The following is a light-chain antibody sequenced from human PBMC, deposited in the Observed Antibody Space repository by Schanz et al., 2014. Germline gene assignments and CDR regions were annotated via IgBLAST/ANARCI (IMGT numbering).Light chain of an antibody. Sequence: DIQMTQSPSTLSASVGDRVTITCRASQSISSWLAWYQQAPGKAPKLLIYKASSLKSGVPSRFSGSGSGTEFTLTISSLQPDDFATYYCQQYDSHLTFGGGTKVEI. V-gene: IGKV1-5*03. J-gene: IGKJ4*01. CDR2: KAS. CDR3: QQYDSHLT. CDR1: QSISSW.